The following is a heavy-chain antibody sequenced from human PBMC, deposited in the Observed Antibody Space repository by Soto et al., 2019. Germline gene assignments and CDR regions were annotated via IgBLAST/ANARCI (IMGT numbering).Heavy chain of an antibody. J-gene: IGHJ5*02. Sequence: SETLSLTCTVSGGSISSYYWSWIRQPPGKGLEWIGYIYYSGSTNYNPSLKSRVTISVDTSKNQFSLKLSSVTAADTAVYYCARDASYYDFWSGPTYNWLDPWGQGTLVTVSS. CDR2: IYYSGST. D-gene: IGHD3-3*01. CDR1: GGSISSYY. V-gene: IGHV4-59*01. CDR3: ARDASYYDFWSGPTYNWLDP.